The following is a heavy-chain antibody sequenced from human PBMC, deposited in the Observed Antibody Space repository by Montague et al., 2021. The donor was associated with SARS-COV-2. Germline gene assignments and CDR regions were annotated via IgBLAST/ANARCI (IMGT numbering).Heavy chain of an antibody. Sequence: SETLSLTRTVSGGSISSSTYYWAWIRQPPGKGLEWIGSIYYRGSTYYNPSLKSRVFISVDTSKKQLSLTLTSVTAADTAVYYCATQEDPSGWIPGPFDFWGQGTLLSVSS. CDR1: GGSISSSTYY. D-gene: IGHD6-19*01. CDR3: ATQEDPSGWIPGPFDF. CDR2: IYYRGST. V-gene: IGHV4-39*01. J-gene: IGHJ4*02.